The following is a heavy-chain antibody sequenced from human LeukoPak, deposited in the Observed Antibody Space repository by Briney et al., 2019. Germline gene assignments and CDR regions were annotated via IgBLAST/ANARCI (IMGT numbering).Heavy chain of an antibody. J-gene: IGHJ4*02. D-gene: IGHD4-11*01. CDR1: GFTFSSYW. V-gene: IGHV4-34*01. CDR3: ARRVRSADYRLDY. Sequence: GSLRLSCVASGFTFSSYWMHWIRQAPGKGLEWVGEISPSGNTQYNPSLKSRVTIPLDASKSQFYLKLNSVTAADTAVYYCARRVRSADYRLDYWGQGTLVTVSS. CDR2: ISPSGNT.